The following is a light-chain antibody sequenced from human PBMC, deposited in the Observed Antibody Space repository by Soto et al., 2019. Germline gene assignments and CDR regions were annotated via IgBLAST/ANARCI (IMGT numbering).Light chain of an antibody. CDR2: DAS. CDR3: QQCYMGWT. J-gene: IGKJ1*01. CDR1: QSIGRF. V-gene: IGKV1-5*01. Sequence: DIQMTQSPSTLSASVGDRVTITCRASQSIGRFLAWYQHQPGKAPKLLIYDASTSESGVPSRFSGTGSGTEFTFSITSLQPEDFGTYYCQQCYMGWTFGQGTKVHIK.